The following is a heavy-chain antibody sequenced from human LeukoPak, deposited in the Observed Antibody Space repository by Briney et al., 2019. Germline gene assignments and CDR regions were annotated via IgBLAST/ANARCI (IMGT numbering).Heavy chain of an antibody. J-gene: IGHJ4*02. CDR2: ISWNSGSI. CDR1: GFTFDDYA. Sequence: PGRSLRLSCAASGFTFDDYAMHWVRHAPGKGLEWVSGISWNSGSIGYADSVKGRFTISRDNAKNSLYLQMNSLRAEDTALYYCARDRYARTSLFDYWGQGTLVTVSS. CDR3: ARDRYARTSLFDY. D-gene: IGHD2-8*01. V-gene: IGHV3-9*01.